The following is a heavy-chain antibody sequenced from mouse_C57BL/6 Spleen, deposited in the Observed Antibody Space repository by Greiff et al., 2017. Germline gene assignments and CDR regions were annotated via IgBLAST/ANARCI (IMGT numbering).Heavy chain of an antibody. CDR1: GYTFTDYY. CDR2: IYPGSGNT. CDR3: ARSGGTIDTVVAPPFAY. J-gene: IGHJ3*01. V-gene: IGHV1-76*01. D-gene: IGHD1-1*01. Sequence: QVQLQQSGAELVRPGASVKLSCKASGYTFTDYYINWVKQRPGQGLEWIARIYPGSGNTYYNEKFKGKATLTAEKSSSTAYMQLSSLTSEDSAVYCWARSGGTIDTVVAPPFAYWGQGTLVTVSA.